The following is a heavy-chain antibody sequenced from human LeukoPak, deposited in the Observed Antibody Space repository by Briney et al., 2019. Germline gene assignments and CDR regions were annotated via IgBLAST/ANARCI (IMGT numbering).Heavy chain of an antibody. CDR3: AVIAAALDAFDI. V-gene: IGHV3-74*01. J-gene: IGHJ3*02. D-gene: IGHD6-13*01. Sequence: HPGGSLRLSCAASGFTFRSYWMHWVRQAPGKGLVWVSRINSDGSSTDYADSVKGRFTISRDNAKNTLYLQMNSLRAEDTAVYYCAVIAAALDAFDIWGQGTMVTVSS. CDR2: INSDGSST. CDR1: GFTFRSYW.